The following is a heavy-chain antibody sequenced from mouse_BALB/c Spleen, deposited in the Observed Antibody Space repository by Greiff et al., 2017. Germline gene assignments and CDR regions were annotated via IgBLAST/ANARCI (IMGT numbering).Heavy chain of an antibody. CDR3: VYRYDGDYYSMDY. CDR2: IRLKSNNYAT. Sequence: EVKLQESGGGLVQPGGSMKLSCVASGFTFSNYWMNWVRQSPEKGLEWVAEIRLKSNNYATHYAESVKGRFTISRDDSKSSVYLQMNNLRAEDTGIYYCVYRYDGDYYSMDYWGQGTSVTVSS. CDR1: GFTFSNYW. D-gene: IGHD2-14*01. V-gene: IGHV6-6*02. J-gene: IGHJ4*01.